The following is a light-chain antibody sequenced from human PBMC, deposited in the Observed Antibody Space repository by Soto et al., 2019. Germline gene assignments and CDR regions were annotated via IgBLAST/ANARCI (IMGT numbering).Light chain of an antibody. J-gene: IGKJ1*01. Sequence: DIQMTQSPPTLSASLGDRFTITCRASQPISSWLAWYHQKPGKAPKLLIYDASTLQTGVPSRFSGSGSGTHFTLTISSVHPEDFATYYCQQSYNTPRTFGQGTKVDIK. CDR3: QQSYNTPRT. V-gene: IGKV1-39*01. CDR1: QPISSW. CDR2: DAS.